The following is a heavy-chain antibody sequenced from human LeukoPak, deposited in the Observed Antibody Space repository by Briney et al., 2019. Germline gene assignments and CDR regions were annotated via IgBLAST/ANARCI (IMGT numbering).Heavy chain of an antibody. CDR3: ARDGGTRDAFDI. Sequence: SETLSLTCAVYGGSFSGYYWSWIRQPPGKGLEWIGEINHSGSTNYNPSLKSRVTISVDTSKNQFSPKLSSVTAADTAVYYCARDGGTRDAFDIWGQGTMVTVSS. D-gene: IGHD3-16*01. J-gene: IGHJ3*02. CDR1: GGSFSGYY. V-gene: IGHV4-34*01. CDR2: INHSGST.